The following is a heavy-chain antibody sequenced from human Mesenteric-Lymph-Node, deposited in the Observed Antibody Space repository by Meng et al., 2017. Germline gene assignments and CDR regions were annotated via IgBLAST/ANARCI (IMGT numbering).Heavy chain of an antibody. D-gene: IGHD6-13*01. V-gene: IGHV4-61*02. Sequence: SETLSLTCTVSGGSISSGSYYWSWIRRPAGKGLEWIGRIYTSESTNYNPSLKSRLIISLDTSKNQFSLKLSSVTAADTAVYYCAKGAVSSSWSYGYFDYWGQGTLVTVSS. CDR3: AKGAVSSSWSYGYFDY. CDR2: IYTSEST. J-gene: IGHJ4*02. CDR1: GGSISSGSYY.